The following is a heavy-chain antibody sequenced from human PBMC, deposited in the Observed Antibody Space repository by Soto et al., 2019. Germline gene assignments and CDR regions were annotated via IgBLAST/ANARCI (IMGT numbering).Heavy chain of an antibody. V-gene: IGHV3-23*01. Sequence: GGSLRLSCAASGFTFSSYAMSWVRQAPGKGLEWVSAISGSGGSTYCADSVKGRFTISRDNSKNTLYLQMNSLRAEDTAVYYCAKGTYYDFWSGHSDAFDIWGQGTMVTVSS. CDR1: GFTFSSYA. D-gene: IGHD3-3*01. J-gene: IGHJ3*02. CDR3: AKGTYYDFWSGHSDAFDI. CDR2: ISGSGGST.